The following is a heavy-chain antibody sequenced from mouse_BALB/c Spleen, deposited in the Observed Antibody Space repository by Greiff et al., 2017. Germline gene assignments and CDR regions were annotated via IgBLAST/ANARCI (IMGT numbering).Heavy chain of an antibody. CDR2: ISYSGST. CDR1: GYSITSDYA. Sequence: VQLQQSGPGLVKPSQSLSLTCTVTGYSITSDYAWNWIRQFPGNKLEWMGYISYSGSTSYNPSLKSRISITRDTSKNQFFLQLNSVTTEDTATYYCADGKRYFDVWGAGTTVTVSS. D-gene: IGHD2-1*01. J-gene: IGHJ1*01. V-gene: IGHV3-2*02. CDR3: ADGKRYFDV.